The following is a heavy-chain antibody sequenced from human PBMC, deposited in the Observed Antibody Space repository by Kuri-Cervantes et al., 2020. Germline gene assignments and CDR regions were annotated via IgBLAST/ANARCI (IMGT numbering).Heavy chain of an antibody. J-gene: IGHJ5*02. CDR1: GVSISSYD. D-gene: IGHD2-2*01. V-gene: IGHV4-59*08. CDR2: MYYSGST. Sequence: SETLSLTCTVSGVSISSYDWSWIRQPPGKGLEWMGYMYYSGSTNYNHSLKGRVTISVDTSKNQFSLKLSSVTAADTAVYYCARLEYQLLHQTNWFDPWGQGTMVTVSS. CDR3: ARLEYQLLHQTNWFDP.